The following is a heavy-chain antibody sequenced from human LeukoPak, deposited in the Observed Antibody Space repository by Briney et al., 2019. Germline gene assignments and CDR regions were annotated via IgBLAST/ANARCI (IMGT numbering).Heavy chain of an antibody. Sequence: GGSLRLSCAASGFIFSNYWMSWLRQAPGKGLEWVASIKLDGSEKYHVDSVKGRFTISRDNAKNSLYLQMNSLRAEDTAVYYCARDGDYWDYWGQGTLVTVSS. V-gene: IGHV3-7*04. D-gene: IGHD2-15*01. CDR3: ARDGDYWDY. CDR2: IKLDGSEK. J-gene: IGHJ4*02. CDR1: GFIFSNYW.